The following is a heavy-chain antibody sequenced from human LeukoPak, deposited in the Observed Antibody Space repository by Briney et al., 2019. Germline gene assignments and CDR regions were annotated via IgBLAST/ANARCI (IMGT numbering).Heavy chain of an antibody. D-gene: IGHD1-20*01. CDR3: AKEGYNWTPAGYFDY. V-gene: IGHV3-23*01. J-gene: IGHJ4*02. Sequence: GGSLRLSCAASGFTFSSYAMGWVRQAPGKGLEWVSAISGSGGNTYYTDSVKGRFTISRDNSKNTLYLQMNSLRAEDTAVYYCAKEGYNWTPAGYFDYWGQGTLVTVSS. CDR2: ISGSGGNT. CDR1: GFTFSSYA.